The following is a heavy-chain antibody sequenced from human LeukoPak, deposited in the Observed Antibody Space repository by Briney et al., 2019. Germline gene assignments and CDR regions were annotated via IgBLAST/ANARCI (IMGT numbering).Heavy chain of an antibody. J-gene: IGHJ6*03. CDR3: ARDGVTMVRGVKVLDYYYYYMDV. D-gene: IGHD3-10*01. V-gene: IGHV3-53*01. CDR2: IYSGGST. CDR1: GFTVSSNY. Sequence: QTGGSLRLSCAASGFTVSSNYMSWVRQAPGKGLEWVSIIYSGGSTFYADSVKGRFTISRDNSKNTLYLQMNSLRAEDTAVYYCARDGVTMVRGVKVLDYYYYYMDVWGKGTTVTISS.